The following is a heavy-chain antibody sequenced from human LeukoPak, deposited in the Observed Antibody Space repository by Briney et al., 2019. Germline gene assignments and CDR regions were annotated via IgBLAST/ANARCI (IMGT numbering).Heavy chain of an antibody. D-gene: IGHD3-22*01. CDR1: GFTFNDHA. CDR3: ARASYYYDTTGLGAVDI. CDR2: INWNSDNI. Sequence: GGSLRLSCAASGFTFNDHAMHWVRQAPGKGLEWVSGINWNSDNIGYADSVKGRFTISRDDAKKSLFLQMNSLRTEDTALYYCARASYYYDTTGLGAVDIWGQGTMVTVSS. J-gene: IGHJ3*02. V-gene: IGHV3-9*01.